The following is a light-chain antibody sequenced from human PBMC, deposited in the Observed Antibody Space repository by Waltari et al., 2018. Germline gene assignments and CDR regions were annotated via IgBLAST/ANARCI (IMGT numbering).Light chain of an antibody. Sequence: EIVMTQSPVTLSESLGERATLSCRASQSVSSDLAWYQQKPGQAPRLLIYDASTRAAGLAARFSASGSGTEFTLTISSLQSEDFAVYYCQQYKYWPPLTFGGGTKVEIK. CDR1: QSVSSD. CDR3: QQYKYWPPLT. V-gene: IGKV3-15*01. CDR2: DAS. J-gene: IGKJ4*01.